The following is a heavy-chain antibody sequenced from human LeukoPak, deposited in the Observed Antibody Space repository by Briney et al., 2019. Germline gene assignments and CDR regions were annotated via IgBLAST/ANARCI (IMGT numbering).Heavy chain of an antibody. CDR2: ISYDGRNK. CDR3: ARAGGADYGDYSDFPDFDY. CDR1: GFTSSSYA. J-gene: IGHJ4*02. Sequence: GRSLRLSCAASGFTSSSYAMHWVRQAPGKGPEWVAVISYDGRNKYYADSVKGRFTISRDNSKKTLYLQMNSLRAEDTAVYYCARAGGADYGDYSDFPDFDYWGQGTLVTVSS. D-gene: IGHD4-17*01. V-gene: IGHV3-30*04.